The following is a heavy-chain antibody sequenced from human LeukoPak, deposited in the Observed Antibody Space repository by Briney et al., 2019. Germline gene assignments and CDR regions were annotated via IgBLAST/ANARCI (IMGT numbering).Heavy chain of an antibody. CDR1: GGSISSYY. D-gene: IGHD4-23*01. CDR3: ARGDRYGGNSGGANDY. Sequence: SETLSLTCTVSGGSISSYYWSWIRQHPGKGLEWIGYIYYSGSTYYNPSLKSRVTISVDTSKNQFSLKLSSVTAADTAVYYCARGDRYGGNSGGANDYWGQGTLVTVSS. V-gene: IGHV4-59*06. CDR2: IYYSGST. J-gene: IGHJ4*02.